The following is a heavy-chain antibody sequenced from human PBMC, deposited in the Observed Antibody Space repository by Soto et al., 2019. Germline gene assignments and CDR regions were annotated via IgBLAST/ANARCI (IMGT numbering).Heavy chain of an antibody. CDR1: GGSISSYY. CDR3: LISRYYDSSGYIDY. J-gene: IGHJ4*02. D-gene: IGHD3-22*01. CDR2: IYTSGST. Sequence: KPSETLSLTCTVSGGSISSYYWSWIRQPAGKGLEWIGRIYTSGSTNYNPSLKSRVTMSVDTSKNQFSLKLSSVTAADTAVYYCLISRYYDSSGYIDYWGQGTLVTVSS. V-gene: IGHV4-4*07.